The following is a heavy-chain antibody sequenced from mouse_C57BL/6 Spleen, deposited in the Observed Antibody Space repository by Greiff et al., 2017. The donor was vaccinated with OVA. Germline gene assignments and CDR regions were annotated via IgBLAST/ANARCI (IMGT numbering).Heavy chain of an antibody. Sequence: VQLQQSGPELVKPGASVKISCTASGYAFSSSWMNWVKPRPGKGLEWLGRIYPGDGDTNYNGKFKGKATLTADQSSRTAYMQLSSRTSEDSALYVCARYDYDGYWRQGTTLTVSS. J-gene: IGHJ2*01. CDR2: IYPGDGDT. D-gene: IGHD2-4*01. CDR1: GYAFSSSW. CDR3: ARYDYDGY. V-gene: IGHV1-82*01.